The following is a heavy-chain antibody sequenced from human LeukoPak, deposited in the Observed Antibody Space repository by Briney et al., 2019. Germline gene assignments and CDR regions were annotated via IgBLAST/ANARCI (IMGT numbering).Heavy chain of an antibody. J-gene: IGHJ4*02. CDR1: GYTFSGYY. CDR3: AKGGMGVAAPLLDH. Sequence: GASVTVSCKSSGYTFSGYYMHWLRQAPGQGLEWMGWINPKNGGTIYAQTFQGRVTMTGDTSISTAYMDLSRLTSDDTAVYYCAKGGMGVAAPLLDHWGQGTLVTVS. CDR2: INPKNGGT. V-gene: IGHV1-2*02. D-gene: IGHD2-15*01.